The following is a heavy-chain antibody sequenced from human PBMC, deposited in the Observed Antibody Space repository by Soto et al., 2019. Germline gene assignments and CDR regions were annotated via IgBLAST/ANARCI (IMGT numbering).Heavy chain of an antibody. V-gene: IGHV3-21*01. Sequence: EVQLVESGGGLVKPGGSLRLSCAASGFTFSSYSMNWVRQAPGKGLEWVSSISSSSSYIYYADSVKGRFTISRDNAKNSLYLQMNSLRAEDTAVYYCARDGQTTVTTYGYWGQGTLGTVSS. CDR3: ARDGQTTVTTYGY. CDR1: GFTFSSYS. D-gene: IGHD4-17*01. J-gene: IGHJ4*02. CDR2: ISSSSSYI.